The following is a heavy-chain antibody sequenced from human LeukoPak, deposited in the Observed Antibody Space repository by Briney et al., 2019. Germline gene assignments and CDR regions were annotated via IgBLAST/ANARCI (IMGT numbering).Heavy chain of an antibody. CDR3: ARRLQYSWFDT. CDR2: IFYSGRT. D-gene: IGHD4-4*01. V-gene: IGHV4-39*01. J-gene: IGHJ5*02. CDR1: GGSITSSSYY. Sequence: SETLSLTCIVSGGSITSSSYYWGWLRQPPGKGLEWIGSIFYSGRTYYNPSLKSRVTISVDTSKNQFSLKLSSVTAADTALYYCARRLQYSWFDTWGQGTLVTVSS.